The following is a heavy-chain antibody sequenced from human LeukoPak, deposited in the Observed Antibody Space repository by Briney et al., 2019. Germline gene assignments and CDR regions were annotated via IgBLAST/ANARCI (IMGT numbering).Heavy chain of an antibody. CDR1: GFTFNYYG. CDR3: ARDDDTSSHYSRFAY. J-gene: IGHJ4*02. Sequence: GGSLRLSCAASGFTFNYYGMHWVRQAPGKGLEWVAVIWSDGSKKYYADSVKGRFTVSRDDSKSTLYLQMNSLRVEDTALYFCARDDDTSSHYSRFAYWGQGTLVTVSS. D-gene: IGHD3-22*01. CDR2: IWSDGSKK. V-gene: IGHV3-33*01.